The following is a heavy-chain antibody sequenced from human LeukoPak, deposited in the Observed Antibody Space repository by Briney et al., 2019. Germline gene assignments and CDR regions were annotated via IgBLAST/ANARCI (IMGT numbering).Heavy chain of an antibody. Sequence: GESLKISCKGSGYSFTSYWVGWVRQMPGKGLEWMGIIYPGDSDTRYSPSLQGQVTISADKSISTAYLQWSSLKASDTAMYYCARLRYCSSTSCYGEFDIWGQGTMVTVSS. CDR3: ARLRYCSSTSCYGEFDI. CDR1: GYSFTSYW. J-gene: IGHJ3*02. V-gene: IGHV5-51*01. CDR2: IYPGDSDT. D-gene: IGHD2-2*01.